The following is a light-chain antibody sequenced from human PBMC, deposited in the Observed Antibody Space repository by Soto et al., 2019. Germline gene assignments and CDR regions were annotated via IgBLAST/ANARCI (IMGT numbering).Light chain of an antibody. J-gene: IGKJ4*01. CDR3: QQYNSYPVT. Sequence: DIQMTQSPSTLSASVGDRVTITCRASQSISSWLAWYQQRPGRAPEVLIYDASSLESGVSSRFSGSGSGTEFTLTISSLQPDDFATYYCQQYNSYPVTFGGGTKVDIK. V-gene: IGKV1-5*01. CDR1: QSISSW. CDR2: DAS.